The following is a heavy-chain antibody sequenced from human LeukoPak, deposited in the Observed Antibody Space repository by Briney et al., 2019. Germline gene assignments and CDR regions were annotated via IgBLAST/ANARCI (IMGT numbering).Heavy chain of an antibody. Sequence: ASVKVSCKASGYTFSSYGISWVRQAPGQGLEWMGWITTHNGDTNYAQKLQGRVTMTTDTSTSTAYMELRSLRSDDTAVYYCARYGGCSGYYFWGQGTLVTVSS. CDR2: ITTHNGDT. D-gene: IGHD6-19*01. V-gene: IGHV1-18*01. CDR1: GYTFSSYG. CDR3: ARYGGCSGYYF. J-gene: IGHJ4*02.